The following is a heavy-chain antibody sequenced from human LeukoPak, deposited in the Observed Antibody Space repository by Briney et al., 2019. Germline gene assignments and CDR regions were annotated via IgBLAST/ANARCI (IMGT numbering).Heavy chain of an antibody. V-gene: IGHV1-18*01. CDR3: ARDRRLGITGTTYYGMDV. Sequence: ASVTVTCKASGYTFTNYRISWVRQPPGKELEWMGCISTYNGNTNYAQKLQGRVTMATATSTSTAYVELRSLRSDDTAVYYCARDRRLGITGTTYYGMDVWGQGTTVTVSS. CDR1: GYTFTNYR. CDR2: ISTYNGNT. J-gene: IGHJ6*02. D-gene: IGHD1-7*01.